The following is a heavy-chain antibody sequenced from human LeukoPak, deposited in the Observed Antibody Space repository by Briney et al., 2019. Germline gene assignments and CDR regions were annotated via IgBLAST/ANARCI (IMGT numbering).Heavy chain of an antibody. CDR1: GFTFSTYA. CDR3: AKPQYDSSWYYFDY. J-gene: IGHJ4*02. V-gene: IGHV3-23*01. D-gene: IGHD6-13*01. CDR2: ISGNGVST. Sequence: PGGSLRLSCAASGFTFSTYAMSWVRQAPGKGLEWVSTISGNGVSTYYANSVKGRFTISRDNSKNTLWLQMNSLRAEDTALCYCAKPQYDSSWYYFDYWGQGTLVTVSS.